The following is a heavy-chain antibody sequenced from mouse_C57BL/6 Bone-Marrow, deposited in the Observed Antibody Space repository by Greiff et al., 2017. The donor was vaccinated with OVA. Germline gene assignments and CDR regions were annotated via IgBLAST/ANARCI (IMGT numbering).Heavy chain of an antibody. Sequence: QVQLQQPGAELVKPWASVKLSCKASGYTFTSYWMHWVKQRPGQGLEWIGMIHPNSGSTNYNEKFKSKATLTVDKSSSTAYMQLSSLTSEDSAVYYCASSLMGAMDYWGQGTSVTVSS. CDR3: ASSLMGAMDY. J-gene: IGHJ4*01. D-gene: IGHD6-2*01. CDR2: IHPNSGST. CDR1: GYTFTSYW. V-gene: IGHV1-64*01.